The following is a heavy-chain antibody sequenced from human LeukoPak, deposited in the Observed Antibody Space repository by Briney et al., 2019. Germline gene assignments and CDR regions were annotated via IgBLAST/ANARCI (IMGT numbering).Heavy chain of an antibody. Sequence: ASVKVSCKASGYTFTGYYMHWVRQAPGQGLEWMGRINPNSGGTNYAQRFQGRVTMTRDTSISTAYMELSRLRSDDTAVYYCARSGYVWGSYRLDYWGQGTLVTVSS. D-gene: IGHD3-16*02. CDR3: ARSGYVWGSYRLDY. J-gene: IGHJ4*02. CDR1: GYTFTGYY. V-gene: IGHV1-2*06. CDR2: INPNSGGT.